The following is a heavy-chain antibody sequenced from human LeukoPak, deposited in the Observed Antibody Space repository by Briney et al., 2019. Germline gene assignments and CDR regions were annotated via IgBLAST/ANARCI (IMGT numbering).Heavy chain of an antibody. CDR3: ARLNGGGRRYDFWSGYRSRVGLYFDY. CDR2: IYYSGST. Sequence: SETLSLTCTVSGGSISSSSYYWGWIRQPPGKGLEWIGSIYYSGSTYYNPSLKSRVTISVDTSKNQFSLKLSSVTAADTAVYYCARLNGGGRRYDFWSGYRSRVGLYFDYWGQGTLVTVSS. CDR1: GGSISSSSYY. V-gene: IGHV4-39*07. D-gene: IGHD3-3*01. J-gene: IGHJ4*02.